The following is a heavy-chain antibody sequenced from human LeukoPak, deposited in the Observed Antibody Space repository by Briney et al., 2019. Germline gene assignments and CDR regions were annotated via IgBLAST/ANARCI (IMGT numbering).Heavy chain of an antibody. J-gene: IGHJ6*03. CDR1: GYTFTSYD. CDR3: ARGIAAAGIIRYYYYYYYMDV. D-gene: IGHD6-13*01. CDR2: MNPNSGNT. V-gene: IGHV1-8*01. Sequence: EASVKVSCKASGYTFTSYDINWVRQAPGQGLEWMGWMNPNSGNTVYAQKFQGRVTMTRNTSISTAYMELSSLRSEDTAVYYCARGIAAAGIIRYYYYYYYMDVWGKGTTVTVSS.